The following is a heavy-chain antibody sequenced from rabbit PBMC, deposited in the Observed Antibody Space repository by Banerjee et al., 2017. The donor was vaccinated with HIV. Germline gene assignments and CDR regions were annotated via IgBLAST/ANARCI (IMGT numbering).Heavy chain of an antibody. D-gene: IGHD4-2*01. Sequence: QEQLEESGGDLVKPEGSLTLTCTASGFSFSNSYYMCWVRQAPGKGLEWIACIYAGSSGSTYYASWAKGRFTISKTSSTTVTLQMTSLTAADTATYFCARDPIYAAYGGAGTNLWGPGTLVTVS. CDR1: GFSFSNSYY. J-gene: IGHJ4*01. V-gene: IGHV1S45*01. CDR3: ARDPIYAAYGGAGTNL. CDR2: IYAGSSGST.